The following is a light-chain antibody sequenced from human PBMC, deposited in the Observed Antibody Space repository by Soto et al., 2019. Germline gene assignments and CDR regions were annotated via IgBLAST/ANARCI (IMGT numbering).Light chain of an antibody. Sequence: EIVLTQSPTTLSLSPGERATLSCGASQSVSSSYLAWYQQKPGLAPSLLIYDASSRATVIPDRFSGSGSGTDFTLTISRLEPEDFAVYYCQQYGSSPITFGQGTRLEIK. CDR2: DAS. J-gene: IGKJ5*01. CDR1: QSVSSSY. V-gene: IGKV3D-20*01. CDR3: QQYGSSPIT.